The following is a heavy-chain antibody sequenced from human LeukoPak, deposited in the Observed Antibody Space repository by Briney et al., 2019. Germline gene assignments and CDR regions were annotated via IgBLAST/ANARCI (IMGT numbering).Heavy chain of an antibody. D-gene: IGHD3-22*01. CDR3: ARGLKYYYDSSGPKGRWFDP. CDR2: INHSGST. Sequence: PSETLSLTCAVYGGSFSGYYWSWIRQPPGKGLEWIGEINHSGSTNYNPSLKSRVTISVDTSKNQFSLKLSSVTAAGTAVYYCARGLKYYYDSSGPKGRWFDPWGQGTLVTVSS. V-gene: IGHV4-34*01. J-gene: IGHJ5*02. CDR1: GGSFSGYY.